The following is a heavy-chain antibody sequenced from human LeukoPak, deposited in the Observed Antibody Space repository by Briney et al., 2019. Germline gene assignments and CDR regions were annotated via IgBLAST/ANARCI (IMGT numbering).Heavy chain of an antibody. CDR3: ARLPRIAAAGKGDY. CDR1: GFTFSSYS. V-gene: IGHV3-48*04. Sequence: GGSLRLSCAASGFTFSSYSMNWVRQAPGKGLEWVSYISSSSSTIYYADSVKGRFTISRDNAKNSLYLQMNSLRAEDTAVYYCARLPRIAAAGKGDYWGQGTLVTVSS. D-gene: IGHD6-13*01. J-gene: IGHJ4*02. CDR2: ISSSSSTI.